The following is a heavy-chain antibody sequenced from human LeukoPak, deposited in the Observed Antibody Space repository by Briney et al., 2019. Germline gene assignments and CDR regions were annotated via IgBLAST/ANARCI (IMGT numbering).Heavy chain of an antibody. J-gene: IGHJ4*02. CDR3: AKGVKQIVVVTAQYYLDY. V-gene: IGHV3-23*01. Sequence: GWSLRLSCAASGFTFSSYAMSWVRQAPGKGLKWVSAISGSGGSTYYADSVKGRFTISRDNSKNTLYLQMNTLIADDTAVYYCAKGVKQIVVVTAQYYLDYWGQGTLVTVSS. D-gene: IGHD2-21*02. CDR2: ISGSGGST. CDR1: GFTFSSYA.